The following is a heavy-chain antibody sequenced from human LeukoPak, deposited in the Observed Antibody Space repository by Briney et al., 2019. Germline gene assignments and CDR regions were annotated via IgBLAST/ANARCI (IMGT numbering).Heavy chain of an antibody. J-gene: IGHJ4*02. Sequence: GGSLRLSCAASGFTFSSYWMSWVRQAPGKGLEWVSAISGSGGSTYYADSVKGRFTISGDNSKNTLYLQMNSLRAEDTAVYYCAELRVLVGATSAFDYWGQGTLVTVSS. CDR2: ISGSGGST. CDR3: AELRVLVGATSAFDY. D-gene: IGHD1-26*01. CDR1: GFTFSSYW. V-gene: IGHV3-23*01.